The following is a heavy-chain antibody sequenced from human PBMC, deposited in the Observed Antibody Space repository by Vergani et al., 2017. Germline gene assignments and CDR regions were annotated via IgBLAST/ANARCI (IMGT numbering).Heavy chain of an antibody. CDR2: IWYDGSKE. Sequence: QVHLEESGGGVVQPGRSLRLSCAASGFTLSSHAMHWVRQAPGKGLEWVAFIWYDGSKEYYADSVKGRFTISRDNSKNTLYLQMNSLRDADTAVYYCARSGYCTDGVCYMTYYYYMDVWGKGTAVTVSS. D-gene: IGHD2-8*01. CDR3: ARSGYCTDGVCYMTYYYYMDV. J-gene: IGHJ6*03. CDR1: GFTLSSHA. V-gene: IGHV3-33*01.